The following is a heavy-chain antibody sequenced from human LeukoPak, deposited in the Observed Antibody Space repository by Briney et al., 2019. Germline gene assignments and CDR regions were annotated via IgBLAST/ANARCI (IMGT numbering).Heavy chain of an antibody. D-gene: IGHD2-15*01. V-gene: IGHV3-73*01. CDR2: IRSKANSYAT. Sequence: GGSLRLSCAASGFTFSGSAMHWVRQASGKGLEWVGRIRSKANSYATAYAASVKGRFTISRDDSKNTAYLQMNSLKTEDTAAYYCTRHVERCSGGSCYYDGYWGQGTLVTVSS. J-gene: IGHJ4*02. CDR1: GFTFSGSA. CDR3: TRHVERCSGGSCYYDGY.